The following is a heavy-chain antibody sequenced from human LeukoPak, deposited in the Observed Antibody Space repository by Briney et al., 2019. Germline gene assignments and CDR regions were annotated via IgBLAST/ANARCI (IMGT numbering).Heavy chain of an antibody. CDR3: AKGQQWGLPVPFDY. Sequence: GGSLRLSCAASGFTFSSYGMHWVRQAPGKGLEWVAVISYDGSNKYYADSVKGRFTISRDNSKNTLYLQMNSLRAEDTAVYYCAKGQQWGLPVPFDYWGQGTLVTVSS. CDR2: ISYDGSNK. V-gene: IGHV3-30*18. J-gene: IGHJ4*02. CDR1: GFTFSSYG. D-gene: IGHD1-26*01.